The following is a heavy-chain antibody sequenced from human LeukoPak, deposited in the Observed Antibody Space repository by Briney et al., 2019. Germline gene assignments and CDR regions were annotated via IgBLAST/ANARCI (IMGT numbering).Heavy chain of an antibody. J-gene: IGHJ4*02. CDR3: ARGYSHGSAAFDY. Sequence: GGSLRLSCAASGFTFSSFPIHWVRQAPGKGLGWVALISYDGSKKYYADSVKGRFTISRDNSKNTLYLQMSSLRAEDTAVYYCARGYSHGSAAFDYWGQGNLVTVSS. CDR2: ISYDGSKK. CDR1: GFTFSSFP. V-gene: IGHV3-30*03. D-gene: IGHD5-18*01.